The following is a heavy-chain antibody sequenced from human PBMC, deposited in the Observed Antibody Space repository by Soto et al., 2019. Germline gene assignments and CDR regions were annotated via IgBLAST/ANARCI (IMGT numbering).Heavy chain of an antibody. J-gene: IGHJ5*02. Sequence: PSETLSLTCTVSGGSISSYYWSWIRQPPGKGLEWIGYIYYSGSTNYNPSLKSRVTISVDTSKNQFSLKLSSVTAADTAVYYCARVQSSSWYGPNWFDPWGQGTLVTVSS. CDR3: ARVQSSSWYGPNWFDP. CDR1: GGSISSYY. CDR2: IYYSGST. V-gene: IGHV4-59*01. D-gene: IGHD6-13*01.